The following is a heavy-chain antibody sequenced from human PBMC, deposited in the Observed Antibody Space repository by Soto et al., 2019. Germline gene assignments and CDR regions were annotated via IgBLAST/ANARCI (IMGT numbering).Heavy chain of an antibody. CDR2: ISSSNSYI. CDR3: ATAPDSVSNFYFDS. J-gene: IGHJ4*02. V-gene: IGHV3-21*01. Sequence: VRLVESGGGLVKPGGSLRLSCEASGFAFTAYSLNWLRQAPGKGLQWVSSISSSNSYINYADFAKGRFSISRDNAKKSLFLQLNNLRPDDSAIYHCATAPDSVSNFYFDSWGPGTPVTVSS. CDR1: GFAFTAYS.